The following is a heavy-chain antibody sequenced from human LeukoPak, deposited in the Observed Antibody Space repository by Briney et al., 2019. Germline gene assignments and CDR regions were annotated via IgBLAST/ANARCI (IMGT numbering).Heavy chain of an antibody. Sequence: ASAQVSCKASGYAFNCYYIHWLRQAPGHVLEVMVIINPSGGSTSYAQRLQGRVTMTRDTSMYTLYMEVTSLRSEDTAVYYCARGGYCGGTSCYLDFWGQGTVVTVSS. J-gene: IGHJ4*02. CDR3: ARGGYCGGTSCYLDF. CDR2: INPSGGST. V-gene: IGHV1-46*02. CDR1: GYAFNCYY. D-gene: IGHD2-2*01.